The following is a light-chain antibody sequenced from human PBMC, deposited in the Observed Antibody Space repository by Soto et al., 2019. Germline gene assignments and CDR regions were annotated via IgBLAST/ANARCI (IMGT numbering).Light chain of an antibody. Sequence: AIQLTQSPSSLSASVGDRVTITCRASQDIRGALAWYQQKPGKAPKMLIYDVSTLESGVPLRFSGSSSGTDLSLTISSQQPVDSATYYCQQFNSYPITFGQGTRLEIK. V-gene: IGKV1-13*02. CDR2: DVS. J-gene: IGKJ5*01. CDR1: QDIRGA. CDR3: QQFNSYPIT.